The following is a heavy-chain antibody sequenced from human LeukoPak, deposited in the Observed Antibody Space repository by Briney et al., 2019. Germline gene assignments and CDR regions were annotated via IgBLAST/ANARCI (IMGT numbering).Heavy chain of an antibody. J-gene: IGHJ4*02. CDR1: GFTFSSYE. V-gene: IGHV3-48*03. CDR2: ISSSGSTI. CDR3: ARDVVGAIRFDY. Sequence: GGSLRLPCAASGFTFSSYEMNWVRQAPGKGLEWVSYISSSGSTIYYADSVKGRFTISRDNAKNSLYLQMNSLRAEDTAVYYCARDVVGAIRFDYWGQGTLVTVSS. D-gene: IGHD1-26*01.